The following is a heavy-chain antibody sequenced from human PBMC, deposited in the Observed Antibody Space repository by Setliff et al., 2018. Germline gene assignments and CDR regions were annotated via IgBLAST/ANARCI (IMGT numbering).Heavy chain of an antibody. D-gene: IGHD2-21*02. CDR3: TTAGGGDCDGCNWFDP. CDR1: GFTFSTYT. V-gene: IGHV3-21*01. CDR2: ISSRSSHI. J-gene: IGHJ5*02. Sequence: PGGSLRLSCAASGFTFSTYTINWVRQAPGKGLEWVSTISSRSSHIYYADSVKGRFTISRDNAKNSLFLQMNSLTAEDTARYYCTTAGGGDCDGCNWFDPWSQGALVTVSS.